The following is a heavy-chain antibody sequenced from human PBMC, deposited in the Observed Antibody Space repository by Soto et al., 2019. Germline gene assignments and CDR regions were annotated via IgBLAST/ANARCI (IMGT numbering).Heavy chain of an antibody. V-gene: IGHV4-34*01. J-gene: IGHJ5*02. CDR2: INHSGST. D-gene: IGHD4-17*01. CDR3: ASGAPLGTVTYNWFDP. Sequence: VQLQQWGAGLLKPSETLSLTCAVYGGSFSGYYWSWIRQPPGKGLEWIGEINHSGSTNYNPSLKSRVTISVDTSKNQFSLKLSSVTAADTGVYYCASGAPLGTVTYNWFDPRGQGTLVTVSS. CDR1: GGSFSGYY.